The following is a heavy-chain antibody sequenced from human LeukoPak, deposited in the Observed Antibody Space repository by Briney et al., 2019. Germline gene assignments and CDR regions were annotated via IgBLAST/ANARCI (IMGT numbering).Heavy chain of an antibody. V-gene: IGHV3-66*01. J-gene: IGHJ4*02. D-gene: IGHD6-19*01. CDR2: IYSGGST. CDR1: GFTVSSNY. Sequence: GGSLRLSCAASGFTVSSNYMSWVRQAPGKGLEWVSVIYSGGSTYYADSVKGRFTISRDNSKNTLYLQMNGLRAEDTAVYYCARDQGSGSGWLDFDYWGQGTLVTVSS. CDR3: ARDQGSGSGWLDFDY.